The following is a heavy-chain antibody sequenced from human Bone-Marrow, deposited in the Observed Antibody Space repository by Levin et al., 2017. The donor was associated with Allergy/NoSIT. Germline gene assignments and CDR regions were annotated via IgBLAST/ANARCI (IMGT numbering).Heavy chain of an antibody. CDR3: ARPKYQYCISTSCYVRGVRDHQLYYYYGMDV. Sequence: PGGSLRLSCAASGFTFSSYSMNWVRQAPGKGLEWVSSISSSSSYIYYADSVKGRFTISRDNAKNSLYLQMNSLRAEDTAVYYCARPKYQYCISTSCYVRGVRDHQLYYYYGMDVWGQGTTVTVSS. CDR2: ISSSSSYI. J-gene: IGHJ6*02. V-gene: IGHV3-21*01. D-gene: IGHD2-2*01. CDR1: GFTFSSYS.